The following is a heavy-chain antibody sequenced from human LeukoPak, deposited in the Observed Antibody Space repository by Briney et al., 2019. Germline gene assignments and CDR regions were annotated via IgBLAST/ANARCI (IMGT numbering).Heavy chain of an antibody. CDR3: ARLIAVVAANSEPDY. D-gene: IGHD2-15*01. J-gene: IGHJ4*02. Sequence: SETLSLTCTVSGGSISSSSYYWGWIRQPPGKGLEWIGSIYYSGSTYYNPSLKSRVTMSVDTSKNQFSLKLSSVTAADTAVYYCARLIAVVAANSEPDYWGQGTLVTVSS. CDR2: IYYSGST. CDR1: GGSISSSSYY. V-gene: IGHV4-39*01.